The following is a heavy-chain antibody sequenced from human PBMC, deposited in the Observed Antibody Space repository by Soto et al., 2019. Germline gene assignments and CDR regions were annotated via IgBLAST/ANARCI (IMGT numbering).Heavy chain of an antibody. Sequence: SGPTLVNPTQTLTLTCTFSGFSLSTSGVGVGWIRQPPGKALEWLALIYWDDDKRYSPSLKSRLTITKDTSKNQVVLTMTNMDPVDTATYYCAQLNWNDVQLNNWFDPWGQGTLVTVSS. CDR3: AQLNWNDVQLNNWFDP. V-gene: IGHV2-5*02. CDR1: GFSLSTSGVG. J-gene: IGHJ5*02. D-gene: IGHD1-20*01. CDR2: IYWDDDK.